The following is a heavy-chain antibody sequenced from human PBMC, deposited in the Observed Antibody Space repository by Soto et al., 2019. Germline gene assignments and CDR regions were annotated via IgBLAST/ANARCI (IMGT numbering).Heavy chain of an antibody. Sequence: EVPLLESGGGLVQPGGSLRLSCAASGFTFSSFEMSWVRQAPGRGLEGVAFISDDSSRTYYADAVKGRFTISRDNSKHTLYLQMTSLTAEDTAVYACVKGGWLDFWGQGTLVTVSS. CDR1: GFTFSSFE. CDR2: ISDDSSRT. J-gene: IGHJ5*01. CDR3: VKGGWLDF. D-gene: IGHD3-16*01. V-gene: IGHV3-23*01.